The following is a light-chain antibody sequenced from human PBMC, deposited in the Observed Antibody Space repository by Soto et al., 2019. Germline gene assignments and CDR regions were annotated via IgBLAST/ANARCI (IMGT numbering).Light chain of an antibody. Sequence: QSALTQPRSVSGSPGQSVTISCTGTGSDVGGYDYVSWYQQHPGKAPKLMIYGVNERPSGVPHRFSGSKSGNTASLTISGLQAEAEADYYCCSYADSSYVFGSGTKVTVL. CDR2: GVN. V-gene: IGLV2-11*01. CDR3: CSYADSSYV. J-gene: IGLJ1*01. CDR1: GSDVGGYDY.